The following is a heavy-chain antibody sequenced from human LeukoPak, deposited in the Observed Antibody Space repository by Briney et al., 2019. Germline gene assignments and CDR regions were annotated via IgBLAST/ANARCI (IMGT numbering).Heavy chain of an antibody. J-gene: IGHJ6*02. V-gene: IGHV3-30*03. CDR2: ISYDGSNK. Sequence: EWVALISYDGSNKYYADSVKGRFTISRDNSKNTLYLQMNSLRAEDTAVYYSVFDWLLKWDVWGQGTTVTVSS. D-gene: IGHD3-9*01. CDR3: VFDWLLKWDV.